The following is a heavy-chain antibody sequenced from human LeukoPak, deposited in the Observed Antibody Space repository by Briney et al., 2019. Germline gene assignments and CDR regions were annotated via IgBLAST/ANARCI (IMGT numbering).Heavy chain of an antibody. V-gene: IGHV3-23*01. CDR1: GFSFSNYV. CDR2: ISTSGAGT. CDR3: AKDRLDGAAAEY. J-gene: IGHJ4*02. D-gene: IGHD6-13*01. Sequence: KTRGSLRLSCAASGFSFSNYVMSWVRQTPGKGLEWVSVISTSGAGTYYAESVKGRFTISRDNSKNTVYLQMNSLRAEDTAVYHCAKDRLDGAAAEYWGQGTLVTVSS.